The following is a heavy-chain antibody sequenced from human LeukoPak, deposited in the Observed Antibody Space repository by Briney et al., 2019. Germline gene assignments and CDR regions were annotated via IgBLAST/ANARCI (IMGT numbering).Heavy chain of an antibody. CDR2: INPNSGGT. D-gene: IGHD1-14*01. CDR1: GYTFTGYY. Sequence: ASVKVSCKASGYTFTGYYMHWVRQAPGQGLEWMGWINPNSGGTNYAQKFQGRVTMTRDTSISTAYMELSRLRSDDTAVYYCARARGDNPNPYFDYWGQGTLVTVSS. CDR3: ARARGDNPNPYFDY. V-gene: IGHV1-2*02. J-gene: IGHJ4*02.